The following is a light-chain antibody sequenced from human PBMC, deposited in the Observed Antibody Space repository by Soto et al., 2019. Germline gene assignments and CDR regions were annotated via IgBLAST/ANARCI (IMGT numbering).Light chain of an antibody. CDR1: QSLLQTNGYTS. V-gene: IGKV2-28*01. J-gene: IGKJ1*01. Sequence: DIVMTQSPLSRPVTPGEPASISCRSSQSLLQTNGYTSLDWYLQKPGQSPQLLIYLTSIRASGVPDRFSGSGSGTDFTLKISKLEAEDVGVYYCMQSLQTPPWTFGPGTKVEFK. CDR2: LTS. CDR3: MQSLQTPPWT.